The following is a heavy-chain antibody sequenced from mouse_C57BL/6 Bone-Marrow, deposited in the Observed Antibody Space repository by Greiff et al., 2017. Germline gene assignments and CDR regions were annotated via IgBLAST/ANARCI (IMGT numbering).Heavy chain of an antibody. J-gene: IGHJ2*01. CDR3: ARHGGPGYFDH. V-gene: IGHV5-12*01. CDR2: ISNGGGST. CDR1: GFTFSDYY. Sequence: EVKLVESGGGLVQPGGSLKLSCAASGFTFSDYYMYWVRQTPEKRLEWVAYISNGGGSTYYPDTVKGRFTIYRDNAKNTLYLQMSRLKSEDTAMYYCARHGGPGYFDHWGQGTTLTVSS.